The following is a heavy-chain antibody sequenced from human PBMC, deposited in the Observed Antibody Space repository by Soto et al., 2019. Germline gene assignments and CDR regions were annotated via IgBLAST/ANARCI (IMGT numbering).Heavy chain of an antibody. V-gene: IGHV1-18*01. CDR2: ISAYNGNT. D-gene: IGHD6-6*01. CDR3: ARDSEYSSSPGYMDV. J-gene: IGHJ6*03. CDR1: GYTFTSYG. Sequence: ASVKVSCKASGYTFTSYGISWVRQAPGQGLEWVGWISAYNGNTNYAQKLQGRVTMTTDTSTSTAYMELRSLRSDDTAVYYCARDSEYSSSPGYMDVWGKGTTVTVSS.